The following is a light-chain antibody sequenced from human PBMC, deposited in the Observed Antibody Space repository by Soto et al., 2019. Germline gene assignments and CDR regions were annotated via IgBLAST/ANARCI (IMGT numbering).Light chain of an antibody. CDR3: QQRRNWPKT. J-gene: IGKJ1*01. CDR1: QSVSFY. CDR2: DAS. V-gene: IGKV3-11*01. Sequence: EIVLTQSPATLSLSPGERATLSCRASQSVSFYLAWYQQKPGHPPRLLIYDASNRATGIPARFSGSGSGTDFTLTIRSLEPEDVAVYYCQQRRNWPKTFGQGTKVEIK.